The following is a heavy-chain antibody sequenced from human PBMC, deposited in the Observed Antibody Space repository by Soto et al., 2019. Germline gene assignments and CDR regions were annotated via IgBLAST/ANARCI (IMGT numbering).Heavy chain of an antibody. CDR3: ARGPMTTVTTSGDWYFDL. V-gene: IGHV3-33*01. J-gene: IGHJ2*01. Sequence: QVQLVESGGGVVQPGRSLRLSCATSGFTFSSYGMHWVRQGPGKGLEWVAVIWYDGTNKYYADSVNGRFTISRDDSKSPLYLQVSSPGAEDTAVYYCARGPMTTVTTSGDWYFDLCGRGTVVTVSS. D-gene: IGHD4-17*01. CDR2: IWYDGTNK. CDR1: GFTFSSYG.